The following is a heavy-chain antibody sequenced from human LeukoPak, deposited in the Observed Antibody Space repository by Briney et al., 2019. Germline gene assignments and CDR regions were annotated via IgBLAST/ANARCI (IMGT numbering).Heavy chain of an antibody. D-gene: IGHD4-11*01. Sequence: GGSLRLSCAASGFTFSSYWMSWARQAPGKGLEWVANIKQDGSETYYVDSVKGRFTISRDNAKNSLYLQMNSLRAEDTAVYYCAREDYSNYGPYYYYYMDVWGKGTTVTVSS. CDR3: AREDYSNYGPYYYYYMDV. CDR2: IKQDGSET. V-gene: IGHV3-7*01. CDR1: GFTFSSYW. J-gene: IGHJ6*03.